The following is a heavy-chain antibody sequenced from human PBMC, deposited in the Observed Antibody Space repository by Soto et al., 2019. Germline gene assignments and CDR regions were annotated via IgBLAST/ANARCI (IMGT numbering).Heavy chain of an antibody. Sequence: GASVKVSCKASGGTFSSYTISWVRQAPGQGLEWMGRIIPILGIANYAQKFQGRVTITADKSTSTAYMELSSLRSEDTAVYYCARVNSGKVTTYYDILTGYYNGIAFDIWGQGTMVTVSS. CDR2: IIPILGIA. D-gene: IGHD3-9*01. CDR3: ARVNSGKVTTYYDILTGYYNGIAFDI. J-gene: IGHJ3*02. CDR1: GGTFSSYT. V-gene: IGHV1-69*02.